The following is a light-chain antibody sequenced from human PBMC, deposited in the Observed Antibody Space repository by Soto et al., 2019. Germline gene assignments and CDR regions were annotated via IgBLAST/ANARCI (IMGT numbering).Light chain of an antibody. V-gene: IGKV1-5*03. CDR3: QHYNSYSEA. CDR1: QTISSW. J-gene: IGKJ1*01. CDR2: KAS. Sequence: DIKMTQSPSTLSGSVGGRGTITCRASQTISSWLAWYQQKPGKAPKLLIYKASTLKSGVPSRFSGSGSGTEFTLTISSLQPDDFATYYCQHYNSYSEAFGQGTKVDIK.